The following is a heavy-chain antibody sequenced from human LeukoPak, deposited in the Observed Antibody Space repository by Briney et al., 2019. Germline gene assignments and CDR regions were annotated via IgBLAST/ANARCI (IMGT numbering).Heavy chain of an antibody. CDR2: ISSDGTNK. CDR3: ARCRENDFWSGSPVDY. D-gene: IGHD3-3*01. V-gene: IGHV3-30-3*01. CDR1: RFFFSSYA. J-gene: IGHJ4*02. Sequence: PGRSLRLSCAASRFFFSSYAMHWVRQAPGKGLERLAVISSDGTNKYYADSVKGRFTISRDNSKNTLYLQMNSLRVEDTAVYYCARCRENDFWSGSPVDYWGQGTLVTVSS.